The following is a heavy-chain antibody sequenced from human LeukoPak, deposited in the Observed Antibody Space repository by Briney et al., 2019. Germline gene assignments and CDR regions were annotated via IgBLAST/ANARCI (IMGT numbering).Heavy chain of an antibody. V-gene: IGHV3-64*02. CDR3: ARITMSATSANFYYYFLDA. D-gene: IGHD3-3*01. J-gene: IGHJ6*03. CDR1: GFTFSGYT. Sequence: PGGSLRLSCAASGFTFSGYTLHWVRQAPGKGLEYVSAIISHGGSTHYADSVKGRFTVSRDNSKNTLYLQMDSLRAEDMAVYYCARITMSATSANFYYYFLDAWGKGTTVTVSS. CDR2: IISHGGST.